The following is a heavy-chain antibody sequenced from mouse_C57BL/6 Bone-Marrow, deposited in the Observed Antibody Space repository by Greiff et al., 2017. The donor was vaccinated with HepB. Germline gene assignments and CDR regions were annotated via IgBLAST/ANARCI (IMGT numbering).Heavy chain of an antibody. CDR3: ARDDYCGSSYVGDYAMDY. CDR1: GYTFTSYW. V-gene: IGHV1-52*01. D-gene: IGHD1-1*01. J-gene: IGHJ4*01. CDR2: IDPSDSET. Sequence: QVQLQQPGAELVRPGSSVKLSCKASGYTFTSYWMHWVKQRPIQGLEWIGNIDPSDSETHYNQKFKYKATLTVDKSSSTAYMQLSSLTSEDSAVYYCARDDYCGSSYVGDYAMDYWGQGTSVTVSS.